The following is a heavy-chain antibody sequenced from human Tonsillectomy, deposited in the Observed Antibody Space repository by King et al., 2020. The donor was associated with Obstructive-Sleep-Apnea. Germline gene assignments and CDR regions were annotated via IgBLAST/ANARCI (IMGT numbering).Heavy chain of an antibody. Sequence: VQLVQSGGGLVKPGGSLRLSCAASGFTFSTAWMSWVRQAPGKGLEWVGRIKSKSDGGATDYAAPVKGRFTVSRDDSKNTVYLQMNSLKTEDTAVYYCTTDEGTGASYYYGMDVWGQGTTVTVSS. V-gene: IGHV3-15*01. CDR3: TTDEGTGASYYYGMDV. CDR1: GFTFSTAW. J-gene: IGHJ6*02. D-gene: IGHD1-1*01. CDR2: IKSKSDGGAT.